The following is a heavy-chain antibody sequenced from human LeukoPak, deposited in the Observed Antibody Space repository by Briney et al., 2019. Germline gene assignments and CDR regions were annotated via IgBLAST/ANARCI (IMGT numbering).Heavy chain of an antibody. J-gene: IGHJ3*02. D-gene: IGHD4-17*01. CDR1: GFTFSSYS. Sequence: PGGSLRLSCAASGFTFSSYSMNLVRQAPGKGLERVSYISSSSSTIYYADSVKGRFTISRDNAKNSLYLQMNSLRAEDTAIYYCAKDPNGDYVGAFDSWGQGTMVTVSS. CDR3: AKDPNGDYVGAFDS. CDR2: ISSSSSTI. V-gene: IGHV3-48*01.